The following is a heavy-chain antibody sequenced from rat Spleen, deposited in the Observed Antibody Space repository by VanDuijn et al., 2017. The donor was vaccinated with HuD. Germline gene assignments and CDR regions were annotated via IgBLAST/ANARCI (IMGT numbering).Heavy chain of an antibody. Sequence: EVQLVESGGGLVQPGNSLKLSCAASGFTFSDYAMAWVRQSPEKGLEWVATIVFDSSGIYYRNSVKGRFTISRDNAQRTLYLQMDSLRSEDTATYYCATAGSRVSRFAYWGQGTLVTVSS. J-gene: IGHJ3*01. D-gene: IGHD1-4*01. V-gene: IGHV5S10*01. CDR1: GFTFSDYA. CDR3: ATAGSRVSRFAY. CDR2: IVFDSSGI.